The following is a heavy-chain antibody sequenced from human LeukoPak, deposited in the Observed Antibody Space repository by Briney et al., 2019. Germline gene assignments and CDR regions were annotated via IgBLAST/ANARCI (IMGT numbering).Heavy chain of an antibody. CDR1: GCTFTSYA. J-gene: IGHJ6*02. Sequence: ASVKVSCKASGCTFTSYAMHWVRQAPGQRLEWMGWINAGNGNTKYSQKFQGRVTITRDTSASTAYMELSSLRSEDTAVYYCARDPLLRFLEWLSYGMDVWGQGTTVTVSS. D-gene: IGHD3-3*01. V-gene: IGHV1-3*01. CDR3: ARDPLLRFLEWLSYGMDV. CDR2: INAGNGNT.